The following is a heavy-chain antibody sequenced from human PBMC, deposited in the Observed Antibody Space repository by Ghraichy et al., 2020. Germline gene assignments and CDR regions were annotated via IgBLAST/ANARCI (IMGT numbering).Heavy chain of an antibody. D-gene: IGHD3-3*01. CDR3: TTETDDFWSGYHDY. V-gene: IGHV3-74*01. J-gene: IGHJ4*01. CDR2: ITSDGSIT. Sequence: GGSLRLSCEASGFSFSNYWMHWVRQVPGKGLLWVSRITSDGSITTYADSVKGRFTTSRDNAKNTLYLQMNSLRAEDTAVYYCTTETDDFWSGYHDYWGHGTLVTVSS. CDR1: GFSFSNYW.